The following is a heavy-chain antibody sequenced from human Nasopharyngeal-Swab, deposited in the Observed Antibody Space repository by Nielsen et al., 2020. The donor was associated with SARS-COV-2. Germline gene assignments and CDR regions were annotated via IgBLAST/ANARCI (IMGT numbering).Heavy chain of an antibody. CDR1: GGSISSSSYY. CDR3: ARSPSSSWSTYYHGMDV. CDR2: IYYSGST. J-gene: IGHJ6*02. V-gene: IGHV4-39*01. D-gene: IGHD6-13*01. Sequence: SETLSLTCSVSGGSISSSSYYWGWIRQPPGKGLEWIGSIYYSGSTYYNPSLKSRVTISVHTSKNQFSLKLSSVTAADTAVYYCARSPSSSWSTYYHGMDVWGQGTTVTVSS.